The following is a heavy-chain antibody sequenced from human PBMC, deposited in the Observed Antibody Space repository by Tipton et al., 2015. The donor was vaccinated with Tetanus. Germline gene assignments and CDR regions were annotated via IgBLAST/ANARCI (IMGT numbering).Heavy chain of an antibody. V-gene: IGHV3-48*01. D-gene: IGHD3-22*01. CDR1: GFTLTTYS. CDR2: IGSFSRTI. J-gene: IGHJ6*02. Sequence: SLRLSCAASGFTLTTYSINWFRQAPGKGLEWISYIGSFSRTINYADSVRGRFTTFRDNAKSSLYLQMSRLRAEDTAVYYCARVVRDYYYGMDVWGQGTTVTVSS. CDR3: ARVVRDYYYGMDV.